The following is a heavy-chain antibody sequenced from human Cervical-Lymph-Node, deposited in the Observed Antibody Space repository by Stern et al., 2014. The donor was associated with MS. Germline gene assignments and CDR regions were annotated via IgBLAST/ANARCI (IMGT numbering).Heavy chain of an antibody. J-gene: IGHJ4*02. CDR2: INKDGSEK. Sequence: EVQLVESGGGLVQPGGSLRLSCAGSGFPFSHYWLTWVRQAPGKGLEWVASINKDGSEKYYVDSLKGRFTISRDNAKNSLYLQMTSLRADDTAVYYCARKTTAKNWGQGTLVTVSS. CDR1: GFPFSHYW. D-gene: IGHD4-17*01. V-gene: IGHV3-7*01. CDR3: ARKTTAKN.